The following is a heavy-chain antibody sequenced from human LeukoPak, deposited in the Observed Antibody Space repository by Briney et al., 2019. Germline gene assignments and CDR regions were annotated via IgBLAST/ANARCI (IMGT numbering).Heavy chain of an antibody. J-gene: IGHJ6*02. V-gene: IGHV4-61*08. CDR3: ARESAYYYDSSGYYYYYGMDV. D-gene: IGHD3-22*01. CDR2: IYYSGST. CDR1: GGSISSGDYY. Sequence: SETLSLTCTVSGGSISSGDYYWSWIRQPPGKGLEWIGYIYYSGSTNYNPSLKSRVTISVDTSKNQFSLKLSSVTAADTAVYYCARESAYYYDSSGYYYYYGMDVWGQGTTVTVSS.